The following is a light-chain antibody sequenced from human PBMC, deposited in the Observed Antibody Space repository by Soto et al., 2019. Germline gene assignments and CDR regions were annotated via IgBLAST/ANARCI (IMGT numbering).Light chain of an antibody. CDR2: GAS. J-gene: IGKJ3*01. V-gene: IGKV3-15*01. CDR3: QRYNNWPPFT. Sequence: EIVMTQSPATLSVSPGERATLSCRASQSVSTNLAWYQQKPGQAPRLVISGASTRTTAIPARFSGSGSGTDFTLTISSLQSEDFAVYYCQRYNNWPPFTFGPGTKVDIK. CDR1: QSVSTN.